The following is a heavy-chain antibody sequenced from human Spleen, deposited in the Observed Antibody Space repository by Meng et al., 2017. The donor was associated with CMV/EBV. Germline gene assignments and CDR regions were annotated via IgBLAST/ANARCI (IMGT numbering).Heavy chain of an antibody. Sequence: SGFTFDEFTLHWGRQAPGKGLEWVSLVNWGGDRAYYADSVKGRFTISRDNSRNSLYLQMDNLRTEDTGLYYCAKVFRTTHYYFGLDVWGQGTTVTVSS. CDR2: VNWGGDRA. D-gene: IGHD1-1*01. J-gene: IGHJ6*02. CDR1: GFTFDEFT. CDR3: AKVFRTTHYYFGLDV. V-gene: IGHV3-43*01.